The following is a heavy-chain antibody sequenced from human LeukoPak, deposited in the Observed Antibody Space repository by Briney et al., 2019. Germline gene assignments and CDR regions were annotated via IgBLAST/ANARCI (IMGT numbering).Heavy chain of an antibody. J-gene: IGHJ4*02. D-gene: IGHD1-26*01. CDR3: AKGIEGATDY. V-gene: IGHV3-74*01. Sequence: GESLKISCVASGFTFRTTWMHWVRQAPGKGLVWVSRMNSDGADTTYADSVKGRFTMSRDNAENTLYLEMDSLRAEDTAVYYCAKGIEGATDYWGQGTLVTVSS. CDR1: GFTFRTTW. CDR2: MNSDGADT.